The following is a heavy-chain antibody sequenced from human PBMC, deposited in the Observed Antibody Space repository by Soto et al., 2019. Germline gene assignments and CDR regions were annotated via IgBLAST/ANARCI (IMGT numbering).Heavy chain of an antibody. CDR2: INPNSGGT. CDR3: ARTKGDYYDSSGYHYYFDY. J-gene: IGHJ4*02. Sequence: ASVKVTCKASGYTFTDYYVHWVRQAPGQGLEWMGWINPNSGGTKSAQKFQGRVTMTRDTSISTAYMELSRLRSDDTAVYYCARTKGDYYDSSGYHYYFDYWVQGNMVTVSS. D-gene: IGHD3-22*01. CDR1: GYTFTDYY. V-gene: IGHV1-2*02.